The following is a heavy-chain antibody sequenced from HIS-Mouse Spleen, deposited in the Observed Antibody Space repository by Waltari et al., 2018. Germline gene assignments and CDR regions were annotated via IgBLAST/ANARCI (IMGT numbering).Heavy chain of an antibody. CDR1: GGSISSSSYY. J-gene: IGHJ2*01. Sequence: QLQLQESGPGLVKPSETLSLTCTFPGGSISSSSYYWGWTRQPPGKGLEWIGSIYYSGSTYYNPSLKSRVTISVDTSKNQFSLKLSSVTAADTAVYYCAREIPYSSSWYDWYFDLWGRGTLVTVSS. V-gene: IGHV4-39*07. CDR3: AREIPYSSSWYDWYFDL. CDR2: IYYSGST. D-gene: IGHD6-13*01.